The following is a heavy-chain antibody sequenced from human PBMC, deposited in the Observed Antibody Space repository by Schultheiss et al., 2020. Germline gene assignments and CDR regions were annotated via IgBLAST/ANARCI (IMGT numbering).Heavy chain of an antibody. CDR2: INHSGST. CDR1: GGSISSSSYY. CDR3: ARLYCTNGVCYPIDY. Sequence: SETLSLTCTVSGGSISSSSYYWSWIRQPPGKGLEWIGEINHSGSTNYNPSLKSRVTISVDTSKNQLSLKLTSVTAADTAVYYCARLYCTNGVCYPIDYWGQGTLVTVSS. D-gene: IGHD2-8*01. V-gene: IGHV4-39*07. J-gene: IGHJ4*02.